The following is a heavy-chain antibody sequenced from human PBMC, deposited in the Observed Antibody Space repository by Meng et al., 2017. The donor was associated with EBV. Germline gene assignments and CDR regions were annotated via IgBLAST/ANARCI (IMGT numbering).Heavy chain of an antibody. Sequence: QGRLWQSGVEVKKPGASVKVSCKASGYTFTGYYMHWVRQSPGQGLEWMGRINPNSGGTNYAQKFQGRVTMTRDTSISTAYMELSRLRSDDTAVYYCARVGIAVAGTGDYWGQGTLVTVSS. J-gene: IGHJ4*02. CDR3: ARVGIAVAGTGDY. CDR2: INPNSGGT. CDR1: GYTFTGYY. V-gene: IGHV1-2*06. D-gene: IGHD6-19*01.